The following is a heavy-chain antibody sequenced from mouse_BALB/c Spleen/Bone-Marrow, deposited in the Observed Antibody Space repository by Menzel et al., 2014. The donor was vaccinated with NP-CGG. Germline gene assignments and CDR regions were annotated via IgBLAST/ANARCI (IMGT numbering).Heavy chain of an antibody. CDR1: GFTFSSYG. CDR3: ARDHRYDWFAY. D-gene: IGHD2-14*01. V-gene: IGHV5-6-3*01. J-gene: IGHJ3*01. Sequence: VQLKESGGGLVQPGGSLKLSCAASGFTFSSYGMSWVRQTPDQRLELVATINGNGGSTYYPDSVKGRFTISRDNAKNTLYLQMSSLKSEDSAMYYCARDHRYDWFAYWGQGTLVTVSA. CDR2: INGNGGST.